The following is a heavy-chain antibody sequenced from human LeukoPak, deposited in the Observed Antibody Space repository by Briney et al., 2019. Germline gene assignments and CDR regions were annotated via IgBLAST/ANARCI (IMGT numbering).Heavy chain of an antibody. CDR2: ISSSSSTI. CDR1: GFTFSDYY. J-gene: IGHJ4*02. D-gene: IGHD3-22*01. CDR3: ARDYYDRSGYGLPYYSDF. V-gene: IGHV3-11*01. Sequence: GGSLRLSCAASGFTFSDYYMSWLRQAPGKGLEWVSYISSSSSTIHYADSVKGRFTISRDNAKSSLYLQMNSLRAEDTAVYYCARDYYDRSGYGLPYYSDFWGQGALVTVSS.